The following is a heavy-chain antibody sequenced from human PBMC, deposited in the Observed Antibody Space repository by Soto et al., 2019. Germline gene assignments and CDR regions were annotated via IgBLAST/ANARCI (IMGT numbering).Heavy chain of an antibody. Sequence: QVQLVQSGAEVKKPGSSVKVSCKASGGTFSSYTISWVRQAPGQGLEWMGRIIPILGIANYAQKFQGRATITADKSTSTAYMELSSLRSEDTAVYYCASLDLRWGLRAKENDYYYYMDVWGKGTTVTVSS. CDR3: ASLDLRWGLRAKENDYYYYMDV. CDR2: IIPILGIA. CDR1: GGTFSSYT. V-gene: IGHV1-69*02. J-gene: IGHJ6*03. D-gene: IGHD3-16*01.